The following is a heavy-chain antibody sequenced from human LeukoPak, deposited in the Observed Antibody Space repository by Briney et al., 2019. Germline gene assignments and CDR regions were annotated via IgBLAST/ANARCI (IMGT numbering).Heavy chain of an antibody. CDR2: IIPIFGTA. D-gene: IGHD6-19*01. V-gene: IGHV1-69*01. Sequence: ASVKVSCKASGGTFSSYAISWVRQAPGQGLEWMGGIIPIFGTANYAQKFQGRVTIAADESTSTAYMELSSLRFEDTAVYYCARGKGGWPNNWFDPWGQGTLVTVSS. CDR3: ARGKGGWPNNWFDP. CDR1: GGTFSSYA. J-gene: IGHJ5*02.